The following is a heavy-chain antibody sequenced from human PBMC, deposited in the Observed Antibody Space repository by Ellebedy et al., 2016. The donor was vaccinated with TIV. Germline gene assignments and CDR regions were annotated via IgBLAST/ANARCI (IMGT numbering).Heavy chain of an antibody. D-gene: IGHD2-2*01. CDR3: ARDRSSRNAFDI. Sequence: GGSLRLSXAASGFTFSSYGMHWVRQAPGKGLEWVAVIWYDGSNKYYADSVKGRFTISRDNSKNTLYLQMNSLRAEDTAVYYCARDRSSRNAFDIWGQGTMVTVSS. V-gene: IGHV3-33*01. CDR2: IWYDGSNK. CDR1: GFTFSSYG. J-gene: IGHJ3*02.